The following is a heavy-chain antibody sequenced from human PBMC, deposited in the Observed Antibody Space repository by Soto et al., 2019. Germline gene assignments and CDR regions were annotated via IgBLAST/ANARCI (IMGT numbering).Heavy chain of an antibody. D-gene: IGHD1-26*01. CDR3: ARDPVIVGALCPIDY. CDR2: ISGGGGST. V-gene: IGHV3-23*01. CDR1: GFTFTSYA. J-gene: IGHJ4*01. Sequence: EVQLLESGGNLVQPGGSLRLSCAASGFTFTSYAMTWVRQAPGKGLEWVSGISGGGGSTYYADSVRGRFTISRDNSKNTLDLQMNSLRAEDTAIYYCARDPVIVGALCPIDYWGHGTLVTVSS.